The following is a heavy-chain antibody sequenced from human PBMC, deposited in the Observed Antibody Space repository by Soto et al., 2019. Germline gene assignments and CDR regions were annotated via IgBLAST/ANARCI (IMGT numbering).Heavy chain of an antibody. Sequence: SETLSLTCTVSGDSITDGDYYWSWIRQPPGKDLEWIAYIYYNGIIHYNPSLKSRVTISLDPSKNQFSLTMTSVTDADTAVYSGARGIQGGFDPWGQGTLVTVSS. V-gene: IGHV4-30-4*01. CDR1: GDSITDGDYY. D-gene: IGHD3-16*01. J-gene: IGHJ5*02. CDR3: ARGIQGGFDP. CDR2: IYYNGII.